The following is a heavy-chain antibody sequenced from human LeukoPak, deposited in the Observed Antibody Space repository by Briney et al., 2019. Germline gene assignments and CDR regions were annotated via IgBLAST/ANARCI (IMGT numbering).Heavy chain of an antibody. D-gene: IGHD3-10*01. J-gene: IGHJ4*02. CDR3: ASGLLGTIDY. CDR1: GFTDSSNY. CDR2: IYSGGST. Sequence: PGGSLRLSCAASGFTDSSNYMSWVRQAPGKGLEWVSVIYSGGSTYYADSVKGRFTISRDNSKNTLYLQMNSLRAEDTAVYYCASGLLGTIDYWGQGTLVTVSS. V-gene: IGHV3-53*01.